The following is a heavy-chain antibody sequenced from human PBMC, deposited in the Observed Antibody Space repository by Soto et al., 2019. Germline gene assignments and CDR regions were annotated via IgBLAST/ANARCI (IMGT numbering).Heavy chain of an antibody. CDR1: GGSLSTNP. D-gene: IGHD2-8*02. Sequence: SVKVSCKASGGSLSTNPSSWVRQAPGQGLEWMGGTGSGTGPGNNAQKFQGRLTVTADKSTNTVYMELTNLSSEDTAVYYCARRDTGGFFRFFDSWGQGTLVTVSS. V-gene: IGHV1-69*06. CDR2: TGSGTGPG. J-gene: IGHJ4*02. CDR3: ARRDTGGFFRFFDS.